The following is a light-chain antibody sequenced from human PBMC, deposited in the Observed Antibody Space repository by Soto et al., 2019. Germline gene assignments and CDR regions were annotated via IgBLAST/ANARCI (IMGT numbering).Light chain of an antibody. Sequence: EIVMTQSPATLSVSPGERATLSFRASQSISNNLAWYQQKPGQAPRLLIYGASTRATGIPARFSGSGSGTEFTLTISSLQSEDFAVYSCQHYNDLPLTFGGGTKVDI. CDR1: QSISNN. CDR3: QHYNDLPLT. V-gene: IGKV3-15*01. J-gene: IGKJ4*01. CDR2: GAS.